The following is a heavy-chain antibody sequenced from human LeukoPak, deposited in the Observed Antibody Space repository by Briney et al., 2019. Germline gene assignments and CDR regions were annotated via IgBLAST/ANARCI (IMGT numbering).Heavy chain of an antibody. CDR3: ASWVGGGRYFDY. CDR1: GFTLSSYW. CDR2: IKQDGSEK. V-gene: IGHV3-7*03. Sequence: GGSLRLSCAASGFTLSSYWMSWVRQAPGKGLEWVANIKQDGSEKYYVDSVKGRFTISRDNAKNSLYLQMNSLRAEDTAVYYCASWVGGGRYFDYWGQGTLVTVSS. D-gene: IGHD3-16*01. J-gene: IGHJ4*02.